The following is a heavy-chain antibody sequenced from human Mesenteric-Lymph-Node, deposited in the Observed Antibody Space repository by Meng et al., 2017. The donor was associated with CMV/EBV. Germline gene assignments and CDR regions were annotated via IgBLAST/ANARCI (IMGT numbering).Heavy chain of an antibody. CDR3: TTDTNWFDY. V-gene: IGHV3-15*01. Sequence: LSCAASGFTFSSYAMSWVRQAPGKGLEWVGRIKSKTDGGTTDYAAPVKGRFTISRDDSKNTLYLQMNSLKTEDTAVYYCTTDTNWFDYWGQGTLVTVSS. J-gene: IGHJ4*02. CDR2: IKSKTDGGTT. D-gene: IGHD7-27*01. CDR1: GFTFSSYA.